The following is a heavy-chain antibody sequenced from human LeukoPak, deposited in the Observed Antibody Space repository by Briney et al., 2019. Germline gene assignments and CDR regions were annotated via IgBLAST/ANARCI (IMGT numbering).Heavy chain of an antibody. V-gene: IGHV4-61*02. D-gene: IGHD2-2*01. CDR1: GGSIGSGTYY. CDR2: IYASGIT. J-gene: IGHJ3*02. Sequence: SETLSLTCTVSGGSIGSGTYYWSWIRQPAGKGLEWIGRIYASGITNYNPSLKSRVTMSVDTSKNQLSLKLRSVTDADTAVYFCARGTVVVIAAVGDDAFDIWGQGTVVTVSS. CDR3: ARGTVVVIAAVGDDAFDI.